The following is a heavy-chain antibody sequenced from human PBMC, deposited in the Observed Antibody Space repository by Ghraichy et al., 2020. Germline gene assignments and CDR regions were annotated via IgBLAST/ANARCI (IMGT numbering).Heavy chain of an antibody. J-gene: IGHJ6*03. CDR1: GFTFSSYS. V-gene: IGHV3-21*01. CDR2: ISSSSSYI. Sequence: LSLTCAASGFTFSSYSMNWVRQAPGKGLEWVSSISSSSSYIYYADSVKGRFTISRDNAKNSLYLQMNSLRAEDTAVYYCARAGGYYMDVWGKGTTVTVSS. CDR3: ARAGGYYMDV.